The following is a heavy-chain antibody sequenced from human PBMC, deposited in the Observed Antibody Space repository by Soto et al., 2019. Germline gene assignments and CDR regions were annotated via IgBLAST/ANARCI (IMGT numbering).Heavy chain of an antibody. CDR3: AKDTLGYCSGGSCYGDPYYYYGMDV. J-gene: IGHJ6*02. CDR1: GFTFSSYG. CDR2: ISYDGSNK. Sequence: GGSLRLSCAASGFTFSSYGMHWVRQAPGKGLEWVAVISYDGSNKYYADSVKGRFTISRDNSKNTLYLQMNSLRAEDTAVYYCAKDTLGYCSGGSCYGDPYYYYGMDVWGQGTTVTVSS. V-gene: IGHV3-30*18. D-gene: IGHD2-15*01.